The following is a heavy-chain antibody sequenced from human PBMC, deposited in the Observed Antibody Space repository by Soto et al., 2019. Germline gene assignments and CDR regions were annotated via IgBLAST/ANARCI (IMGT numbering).Heavy chain of an antibody. CDR1: GFTFSGFG. CDR2: IWYDGNDK. D-gene: IGHD4-17*01. J-gene: IGHJ4*02. V-gene: IGHV3-33*01. Sequence: QVQLVESGGGVVQPGGSLRLSCAASGFTFSGFGMHWVRQAPGKGLEWVAVIWYDGNDKYYADSVKGRFSVSRDNSKNTLYLQMNILRAEDTAVYYCARGRGGDYGGNSGYFDYWGQGTLVTVSS. CDR3: ARGRGGDYGGNSGYFDY.